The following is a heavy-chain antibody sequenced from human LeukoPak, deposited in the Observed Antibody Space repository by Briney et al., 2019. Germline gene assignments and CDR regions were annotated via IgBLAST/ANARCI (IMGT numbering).Heavy chain of an antibody. V-gene: IGHV3-21*01. CDR2: ISSSSSYI. J-gene: IGHJ4*02. CDR1: GFTFSSYS. CDR3: ARAVRYYYGSGSYPQYFDY. D-gene: IGHD3-10*01. Sequence: PGGSLRLSCAASGFTFSSYSMNWVRQAPGKGLEWVSSISSSSSYIYYADSVKGRFTISRDNAKNSLYLQMNSLRAEDTAVYYCARAVRYYYGSGSYPQYFDYWGQGTPVTVSS.